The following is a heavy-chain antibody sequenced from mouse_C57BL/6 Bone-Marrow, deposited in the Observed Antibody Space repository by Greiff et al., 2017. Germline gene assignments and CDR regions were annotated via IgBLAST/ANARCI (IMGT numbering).Heavy chain of an antibody. Sequence: VQLVESGAELARPGASVKLSCKASGYTFTSYGISWVKQRTGQGLEWIGEIYPRSGNTYYNEKFKGKATLTADKSSSAAYMELRSLTSEDSAVYFCARIYYGVLNYFDYWGQGTTLTVSS. CDR2: IYPRSGNT. V-gene: IGHV1-81*01. D-gene: IGHD2-1*01. CDR3: ARIYYGVLNYFDY. J-gene: IGHJ2*01. CDR1: GYTFTSYG.